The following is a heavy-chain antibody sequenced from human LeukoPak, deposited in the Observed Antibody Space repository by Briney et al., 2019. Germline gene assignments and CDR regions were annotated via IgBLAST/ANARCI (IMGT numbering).Heavy chain of an antibody. D-gene: IGHD6-19*01. V-gene: IGHV1-3*01. CDR3: ARGGSGWYIDY. CDR2: INAGNGNT. J-gene: IGHJ4*02. Sequence: ASVKVSCKASGYTFTSYAMHWVRQAPGQRLEWMGWINAGNGNTKYSQKFQGRVTMTTDTSTSTAYMELRSLRSDDTAVYYCARGGSGWYIDYWGQGTLVTVSS. CDR1: GYTFTSYA.